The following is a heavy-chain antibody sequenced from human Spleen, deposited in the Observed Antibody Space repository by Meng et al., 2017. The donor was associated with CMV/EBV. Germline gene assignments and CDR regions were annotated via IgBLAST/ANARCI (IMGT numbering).Heavy chain of an antibody. J-gene: IGHJ4*02. D-gene: IGHD1-26*01. Sequence: ASVKVSCKGSGYTFTAYYMHWVRQAPGQGLEWMGWINPDSGGTNYAQKFQGRVTMTRDTSISTAYMELSRLRSDDTAVYYCARGEKLSGRSYKPPPGDWGQGSLVTVSS. CDR1: GYTFTAYY. CDR3: ARGEKLSGRSYKPPPGD. V-gene: IGHV1-2*02. CDR2: INPDSGGT.